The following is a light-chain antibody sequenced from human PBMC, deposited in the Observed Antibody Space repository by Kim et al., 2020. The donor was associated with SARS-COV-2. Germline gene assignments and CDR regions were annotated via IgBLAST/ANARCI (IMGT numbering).Light chain of an antibody. J-gene: IGLJ2*01. CDR1: SSNIGAGYD. CDR2: ANK. Sequence: QSITISCSGDSSNIGAGYDVQWYQQRPGTAPQLLIYANKHRPSGVSDRFSASKSVTSASLAITGLQAEDEGDYFCQSYDNSLNGVLFGGGTQLTVL. V-gene: IGLV1-40*01. CDR3: QSYDNSLNGVL.